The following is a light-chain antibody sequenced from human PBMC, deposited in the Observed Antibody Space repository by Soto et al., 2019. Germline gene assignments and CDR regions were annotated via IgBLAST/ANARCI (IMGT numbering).Light chain of an antibody. V-gene: IGLV2-23*01. CDR1: SSDIGSYKF. J-gene: IGLJ3*02. CDR2: EAS. Sequence: QSALTQPASVSGSPGQSITISCTGTSSDIGSYKFGSWYQQRPCKAPKLMILEASKRTSGVPDRFSGSKSANKASLTISGLKAEDEADYYCFSYSGSTTWVFGRGTKLTVL. CDR3: FSYSGSTTWV.